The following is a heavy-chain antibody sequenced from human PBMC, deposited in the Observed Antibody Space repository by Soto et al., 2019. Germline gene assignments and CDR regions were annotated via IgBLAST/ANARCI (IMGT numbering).Heavy chain of an antibody. Sequence: QVQLVQSGAEVKKPGASVKVSCKASGYTFTSYYMHCVRQSPGQVLDWMGIIHPSGGSTRYAQKFQCRVTMTRDTSTSKVYMELSSLGSEDTAVYYWARSIVVTGPFDYLGQGPLVTVSS. J-gene: IGHJ4*02. CDR1: GYTFTSYY. CDR2: IHPSGGST. CDR3: ARSIVVTGPFDY. V-gene: IGHV1-46*01. D-gene: IGHD5-12*01.